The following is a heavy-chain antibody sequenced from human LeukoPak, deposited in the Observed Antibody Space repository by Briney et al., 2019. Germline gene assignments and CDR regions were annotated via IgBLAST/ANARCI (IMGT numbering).Heavy chain of an antibody. J-gene: IGHJ4*02. Sequence: GGSLRLSCAASGFTFSSYAMSWVRQAPGKGLEWVLAISSRDGSTYYADSVKGRFTISRDNSKNTLYLQVNSLRAEDTAVYYCAKGSTVTKLYFEYWGQGTLVTVSS. CDR2: ISSRDGST. V-gene: IGHV3-23*01. D-gene: IGHD1-1*01. CDR1: GFTFSSYA. CDR3: AKGSTVTKLYFEY.